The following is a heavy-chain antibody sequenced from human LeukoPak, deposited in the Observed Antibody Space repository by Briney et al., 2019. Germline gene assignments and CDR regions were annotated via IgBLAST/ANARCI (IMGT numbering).Heavy chain of an antibody. CDR3: ARLNGNHFDY. D-gene: IGHD1-14*01. J-gene: IGHJ4*02. V-gene: IGHV1-2*02. CDR1: VYTFTGYH. Sequence: ASVKVSYKASVYTFTGYHMHWVRQAPGQGLEWMAWINPNSGATDYAQKFQGRVTMTRDTSTSTAYMELSRLRSDDTAVYYCARLNGNHFDYWGQGTLVTVSS. CDR2: INPNSGAT.